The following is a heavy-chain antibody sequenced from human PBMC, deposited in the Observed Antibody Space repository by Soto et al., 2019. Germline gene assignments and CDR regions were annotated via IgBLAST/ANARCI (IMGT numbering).Heavy chain of an antibody. D-gene: IGHD2-2*01. CDR2: INGGNGDT. CDR3: GRGYCSSTSCQYYLDF. CDR1: GYTFTGYA. J-gene: IGHJ4*02. Sequence: WASVKVSCKASGYTFTGYAIHWVRQAPGQRLEWMGWINGGNGDTKYAQKFQGRVTITRDTSAATAYMELTSLGSEDTALYHCGRGYCSSTSCQYYLDFWGQGTPVTVSS. V-gene: IGHV1-3*01.